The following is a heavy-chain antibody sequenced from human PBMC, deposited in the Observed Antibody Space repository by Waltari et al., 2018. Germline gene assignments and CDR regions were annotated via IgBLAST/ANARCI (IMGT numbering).Heavy chain of an antibody. Sequence: QVQLQQSGPGLVKPSQTLSLTCAISGDSVSSNSAAWNWIRQSPSRGLEWLGRTYYRSNWYNDDAVSVKSRITINPDTSKNQFSLQLNSVTPEDTAVYYCARTDTAIVPGTLDYWGQGTLVTVSS. V-gene: IGHV6-1*01. CDR3: ARTDTAIVPGTLDY. J-gene: IGHJ4*02. CDR1: GDSVSSNSAA. D-gene: IGHD5-18*01. CDR2: TYYRSNWYN.